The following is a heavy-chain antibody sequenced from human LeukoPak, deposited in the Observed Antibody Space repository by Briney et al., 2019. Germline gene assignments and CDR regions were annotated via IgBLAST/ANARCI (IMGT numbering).Heavy chain of an antibody. J-gene: IGHJ4*02. V-gene: IGHV3-33*01. D-gene: IGHD3-22*01. Sequence: PGGSLRLSCAASGFTFSSYGMHWVRQAPGKGLEWVADIWYDGSNKYYADSVKGRFTISRDNSKNTLYLQMNSLRAEDTAVYYCARDLYYYDSSGYYDYWGQGTLVTVSS. CDR3: ARDLYYYDSSGYYDY. CDR1: GFTFSSYG. CDR2: IWYDGSNK.